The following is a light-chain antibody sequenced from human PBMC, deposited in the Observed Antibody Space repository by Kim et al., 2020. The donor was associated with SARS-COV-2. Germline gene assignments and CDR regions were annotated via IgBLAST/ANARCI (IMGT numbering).Light chain of an antibody. CDR1: SIRMYY. CDR2: GKN. V-gene: IGLV3-19*01. Sequence: VLRQTVTLTCQVNSIRMYYATWYQQKPGQAPILFIYGKNNRPSGIRDRFSGSSSGNTASLTITGTQAVDEADYYCNSRDSNDNVVFGGGTQLTVL. J-gene: IGLJ2*01. CDR3: NSRDSNDNVV.